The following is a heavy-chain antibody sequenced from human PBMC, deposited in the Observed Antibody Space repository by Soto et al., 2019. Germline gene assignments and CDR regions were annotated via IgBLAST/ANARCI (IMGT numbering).Heavy chain of an antibody. J-gene: IGHJ4*02. D-gene: IGHD6-25*01. CDR3: AREMSGRGYFDY. V-gene: IGHV3-21*01. CDR2: ISSSSGYI. Sequence: GGSLRLSCAASGFTFTTYNMNWVRQAPGKGLEWVSFISSSSGYIYYADSVKGRFTISRDNSKNMMYVEMNSLRAEDTAVYYCAREMSGRGYFDYWGLGTLVTVSS. CDR1: GFTFTTYN.